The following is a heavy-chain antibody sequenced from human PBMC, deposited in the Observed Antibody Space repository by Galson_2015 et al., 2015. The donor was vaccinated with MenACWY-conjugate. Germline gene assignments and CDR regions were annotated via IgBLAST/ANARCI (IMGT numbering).Heavy chain of an antibody. CDR2: IYYSGST. Sequence: ETLSLTCTVSGGSISSYYWSWIRQPPGKGLEWIGSIYYSGSTDYNPSLKSRVTISIDMSKNHFSLRLSSVTAAGTAVYYCARDGYCSGVSCYGSSMYYWFDPWGQGTLVTVSS. V-gene: IGHV4-59*01. CDR3: ARDGYCSGVSCYGSSMYYWFDP. J-gene: IGHJ5*02. CDR1: GGSISSYY. D-gene: IGHD2-15*01.